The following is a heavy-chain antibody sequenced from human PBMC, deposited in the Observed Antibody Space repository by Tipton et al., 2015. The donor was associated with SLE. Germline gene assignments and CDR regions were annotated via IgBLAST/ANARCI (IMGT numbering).Heavy chain of an antibody. CDR1: GGSFSGYY. D-gene: IGHD3-22*01. CDR2: INHSGST. Sequence: TLSLTCAAYGGSFSGYYWSWIRQPPGKGLEWIGEINHSGSTNYNPSLKSRVTISVDTSKNQFSLKLSSVTAADTAVYYCARGLTCGYVDYWGQGTLVTVSS. J-gene: IGHJ4*02. V-gene: IGHV4-34*01. CDR3: ARGLTCGYVDY.